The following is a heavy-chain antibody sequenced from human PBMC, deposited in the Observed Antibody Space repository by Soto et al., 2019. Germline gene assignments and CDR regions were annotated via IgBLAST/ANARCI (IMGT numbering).Heavy chain of an antibody. J-gene: IGHJ5*02. Sequence: QVQLQESGPGLVKPSETLSLTCSVSGSSISSYYWSWIRQPPGRGLEWIGYIFYSGRSGSTNYNPSLKSRVIISVDTSKNQFSLKLTSVTAADTAVYYCARTALGWFDPWGQGTLVTVSS. CDR2: IFYSGRSGST. CDR1: GSSISSYY. CDR3: ARTALGWFDP. V-gene: IGHV4-59*01. D-gene: IGHD2-21*02.